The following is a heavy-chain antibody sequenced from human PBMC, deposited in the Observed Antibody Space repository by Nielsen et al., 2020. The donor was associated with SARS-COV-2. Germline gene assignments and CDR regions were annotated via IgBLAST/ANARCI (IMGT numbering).Heavy chain of an antibody. V-gene: IGHV1-46*03. D-gene: IGHD6-13*01. CDR2: INPSGGST. J-gene: IGHJ4*02. Sequence: ASVHVSCKASGYTFTSYGISWVRQAPGQGLEWMGIINPSGGSTSYAQKFQGRVTMTRDTSTSTVYMELSSLRSEDTAVYYCASSSWYRGFFDYWGQGTLVTVSS. CDR1: GYTFTSYG. CDR3: ASSSWYRGFFDY.